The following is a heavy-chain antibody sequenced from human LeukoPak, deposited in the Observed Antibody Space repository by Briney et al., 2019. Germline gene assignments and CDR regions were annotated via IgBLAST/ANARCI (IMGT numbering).Heavy chain of an antibody. V-gene: IGHV1-2*02. J-gene: IGHJ4*02. CDR2: INPNSGGT. D-gene: IGHD3-22*01. CDR3: ARDRSPLDSSGFDFDY. Sequence: GASVKVSCKASGYTFTGYYMHWVRQAPGQGLEWMGWINPNSGGTNYAQKFQGRVTMTRDTSISTAYMELSRLRSDDTAVYYCARDRSPLDSSGFDFDYWGQGTLVTVSS. CDR1: GYTFTGYY.